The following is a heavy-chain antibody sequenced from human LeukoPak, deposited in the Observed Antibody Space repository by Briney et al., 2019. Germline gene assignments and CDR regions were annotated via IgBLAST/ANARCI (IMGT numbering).Heavy chain of an antibody. D-gene: IGHD4-17*01. J-gene: IGHJ3*02. CDR1: GGSISSSSYY. Sequence: SETLSLTCTVSGGSISSSSYYWGWIRPPPGKGLEWIGSIYYSGSTYYNPSLKSRVTISVDTSKNQFSLKLSSVTAADTAVYYCAREEYGDYVWDAFDIWGQGTMVTVSS. CDR2: IYYSGST. V-gene: IGHV4-39*02. CDR3: AREEYGDYVWDAFDI.